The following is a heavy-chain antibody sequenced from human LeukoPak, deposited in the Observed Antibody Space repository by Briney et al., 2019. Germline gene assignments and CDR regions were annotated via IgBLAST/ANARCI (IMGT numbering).Heavy chain of an antibody. CDR2: ISAYNGNT. CDR1: GYTFTSYG. D-gene: IGHD1-20*01. Sequence: GASVKVSCKASGYTFTSYGISGVRQAPGQGREWMGWISAYNGNTNYAQKLQGRVTMTTDTSTSTAYMELRSLRSDDTAVYYCARGGFDSWKFPYYFDYWGQGTLVTVSS. J-gene: IGHJ4*02. CDR3: ARGGFDSWKFPYYFDY. V-gene: IGHV1-18*01.